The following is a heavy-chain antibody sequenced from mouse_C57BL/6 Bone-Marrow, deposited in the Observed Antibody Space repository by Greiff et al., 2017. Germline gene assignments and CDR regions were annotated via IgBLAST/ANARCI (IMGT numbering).Heavy chain of an antibody. V-gene: IGHV1-26*01. CDR1: GYTFTDYY. CDR2: INPNNGGT. Sequence: EVQLQQSGPELVKPGASVKISCKASGYTFTDYYMNWVKQSHGKSLEWIGDINPNNGGTSYNQKFKGKATLTVDKSSSTAYMELRSLTSEDSAVYYCARGETMITTRYFDYWGQGTTLTVSS. J-gene: IGHJ2*01. CDR3: ARGETMITTRYFDY. D-gene: IGHD2-4*01.